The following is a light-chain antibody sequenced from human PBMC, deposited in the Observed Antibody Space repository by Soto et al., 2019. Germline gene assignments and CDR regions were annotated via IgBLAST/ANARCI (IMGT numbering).Light chain of an antibody. CDR3: QQYNNWPPLFT. J-gene: IGKJ3*01. CDR1: QSVSSN. CDR2: GAS. Sequence: EIVMTQSPATLSVSPGERATLSCRASQSVSSNLAWYQQKPGQAPRLLIYGASTRSTGIPARFSGSGSVTEFTLTICSLQSEDFAVYYCQQYNNWPPLFTFGPGTKVDIK. V-gene: IGKV3-15*01.